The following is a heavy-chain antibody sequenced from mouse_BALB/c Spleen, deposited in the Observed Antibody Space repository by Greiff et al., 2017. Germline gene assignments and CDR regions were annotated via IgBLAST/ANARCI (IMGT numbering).Heavy chain of an antibody. Sequence: EVMLVESGGGLVQPGGSLKLSCAASGFTFSSYGMSWVRQTPDKRLELVATINSNGGSTYYPNSVKGRFTISRDNAKNTLYLQMSSLKSEDTAMYYCARDRDYGPFDYWGQGTTLTVSS. D-gene: IGHD1-2*01. CDR1: GFTFSSYG. CDR2: INSNGGST. V-gene: IGHV5-6-3*01. J-gene: IGHJ2*01. CDR3: ARDRDYGPFDY.